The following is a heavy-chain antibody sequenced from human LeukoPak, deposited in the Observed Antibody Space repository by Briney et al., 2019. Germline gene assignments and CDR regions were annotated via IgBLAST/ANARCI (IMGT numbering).Heavy chain of an antibody. Sequence: GGSLRLSCAASVFPFSYFAMDCLRQTPGSGLKWVSGISGSGGDTYYADSVKGRFTISRDNSKNTLYLQMKRLRADDTAVYYCALTRVDISVWGGFHVWGPGTMVTVSS. CDR2: ISGSGGDT. CDR3: ALTRVDISVWGGFHV. J-gene: IGHJ3*01. V-gene: IGHV3-23*01. D-gene: IGHD3-22*01. CDR1: VFPFSYFA.